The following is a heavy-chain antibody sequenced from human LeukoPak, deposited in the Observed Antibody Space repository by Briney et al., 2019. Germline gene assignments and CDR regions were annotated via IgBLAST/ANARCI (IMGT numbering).Heavy chain of an antibody. Sequence: SETLSLTCAVYGVSFSSYYWSWIRQPPGRGLEWIGEINHSGSTNYNPSLKRRVPISVDTSKNQFSLKLSSVAAADTAVYYCARRYYGSGSYTDYYYYYMDVWGKGTTVTISS. D-gene: IGHD3-10*01. CDR3: ARRYYGSGSYTDYYYYYMDV. V-gene: IGHV4-34*01. J-gene: IGHJ6*03. CDR1: GVSFSSYY. CDR2: INHSGST.